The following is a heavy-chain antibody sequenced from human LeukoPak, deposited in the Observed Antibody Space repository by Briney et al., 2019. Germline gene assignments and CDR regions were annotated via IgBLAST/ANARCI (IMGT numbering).Heavy chain of an antibody. CDR1: GFTFSSYW. CDR2: INSDGSST. Sequence: GGSLRLSCAASGFTFSSYWMHWVRQAPGKGLVWVSRINSDGSSTSYADSVKGRFTISRDNAKNTLYLQMNSLRAEDTAVYYCARGGHYYDSSGYYGGTNFDYWGQGTLVSVSS. V-gene: IGHV3-74*01. D-gene: IGHD3-22*01. CDR3: ARGGHYYDSSGYYGGTNFDY. J-gene: IGHJ4*02.